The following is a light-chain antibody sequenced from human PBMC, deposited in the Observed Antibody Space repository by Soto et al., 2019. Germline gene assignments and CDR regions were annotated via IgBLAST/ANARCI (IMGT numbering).Light chain of an antibody. CDR1: QRVSSSY. CDR3: QQYGSYPQ. CDR2: GVS. J-gene: IGKJ1*01. V-gene: IGKV3-20*01. Sequence: EIVLKQSPGTLSLSPGERATLSCRASQRVSSSYLAWYQQKPGQAHRLLIYGVSSRATGIPDRFSGSGSGTDFTLTISRLEPEDFAVYYCQQYGSYPQFGQGTKVEIK.